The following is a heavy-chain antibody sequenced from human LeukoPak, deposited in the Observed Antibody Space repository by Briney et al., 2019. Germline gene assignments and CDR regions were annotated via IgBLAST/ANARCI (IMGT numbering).Heavy chain of an antibody. J-gene: IGHJ6*03. V-gene: IGHV1-18*04. D-gene: IGHD2-15*01. Sequence: ASVKVSCKASGYSFTAYYMHWVRQAPGQGLEWMGWISAYNGNTNYAQKLQGRVTMTTDTSTSTAYMELRSLRSDDTAVYYCARTVDPAYYYYYMDVWGKGTTVTVSS. CDR3: ARTVDPAYYYYYMDV. CDR2: ISAYNGNT. CDR1: GYSFTAYY.